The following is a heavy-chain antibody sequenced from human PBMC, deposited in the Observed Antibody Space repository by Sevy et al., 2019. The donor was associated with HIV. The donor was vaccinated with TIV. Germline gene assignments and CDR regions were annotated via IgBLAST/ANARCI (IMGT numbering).Heavy chain of an antibody. V-gene: IGHV3-48*03. CDR1: GFSFSSDA. D-gene: IGHD4-17*01. Sequence: GGSLRLSCVGSGFSFSSDAMSWVRQAPGKGLEWVSYISNSGTTISYSDSVRGRFSSSRDNARNSLYLQMNSLRAEDTAVYYCARDLPPSATTVAHFDYWGQGTLVTVSS. J-gene: IGHJ4*02. CDR2: ISNSGTTI. CDR3: ARDLPPSATTVAHFDY.